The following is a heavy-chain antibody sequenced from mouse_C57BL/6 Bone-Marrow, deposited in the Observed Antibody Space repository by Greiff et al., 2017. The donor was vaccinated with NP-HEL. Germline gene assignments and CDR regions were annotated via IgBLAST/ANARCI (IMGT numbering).Heavy chain of an antibody. CDR2: IRNKANGYTT. Sequence: EVQRVESGGGLVQPGGSLSLSCAASGFTFTDYYMSWVRQPPGKALEWLGFIRNKANGYTTEYSASVKGRFTISRDNSQSILYLQMTALRAEDSATYYCARSIYYDYADDPFYAMDYWGQGTSVTVSS. J-gene: IGHJ4*01. V-gene: IGHV7-3*01. CDR1: GFTFTDYY. CDR3: ARSIYYDYADDPFYAMDY. D-gene: IGHD2-4*01.